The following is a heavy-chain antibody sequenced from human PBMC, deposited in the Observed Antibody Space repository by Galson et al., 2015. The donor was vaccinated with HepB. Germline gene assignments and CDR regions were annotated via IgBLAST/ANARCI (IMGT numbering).Heavy chain of an antibody. D-gene: IGHD2-2*01. V-gene: IGHV3-21*01. Sequence: SLRLSCAASGFTFSSYSMNWVRQAPGKGLEWVSSISSSSSYIYYADSVKGRFTISRDNAKNSLYLQMNSLRAEDTAVYYCARLSSTSWIAYYGMDVWGQGTTVTVSS. CDR3: ARLSSTSWIAYYGMDV. J-gene: IGHJ6*02. CDR1: GFTFSSYS. CDR2: ISSSSSYI.